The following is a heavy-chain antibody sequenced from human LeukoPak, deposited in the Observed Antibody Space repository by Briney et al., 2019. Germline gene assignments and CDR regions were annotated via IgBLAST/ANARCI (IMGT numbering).Heavy chain of an antibody. CDR3: ARDQGHFRDGYNHFDY. J-gene: IGHJ4*02. Sequence: ASVKVSCKASGGTFSSYAISWVRQAPGQGLEWMGRIIPILGIANYAQKFQGRVTITADKSTSTAYMELSSLRSEDTAVYYRARDQGHFRDGYNHFDYWGQGTLVTVSS. CDR1: GGTFSSYA. V-gene: IGHV1-69*04. CDR2: IIPILGIA. D-gene: IGHD5-24*01.